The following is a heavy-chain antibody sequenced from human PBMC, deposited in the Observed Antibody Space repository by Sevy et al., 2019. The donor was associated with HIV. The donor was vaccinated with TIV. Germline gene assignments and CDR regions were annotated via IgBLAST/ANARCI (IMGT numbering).Heavy chain of an antibody. Sequence: GGSLRLSCVASGFTFSSYAMSWVRQAPGKGLEWVSAISGSGGSTYYADSVKGRFTISRDNSKNTLYLQMNSLRAEDTTVYYGAKDWNYYGSGSYYGPGYYYGMDVWGQGTTVTVSS. J-gene: IGHJ6*02. CDR3: AKDWNYYGSGSYYGPGYYYGMDV. V-gene: IGHV3-23*01. CDR2: ISGSGGST. D-gene: IGHD3-10*01. CDR1: GFTFSSYA.